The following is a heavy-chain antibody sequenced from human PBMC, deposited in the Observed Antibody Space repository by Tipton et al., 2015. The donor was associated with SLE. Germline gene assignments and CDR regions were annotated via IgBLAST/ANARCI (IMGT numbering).Heavy chain of an antibody. J-gene: IGHJ4*02. CDR1: GFTFSIYA. CDR3: AKGLFYYYDSSGLGYFDY. CDR2: ISGSGGST. Sequence: SLRLSCAASGFTFSIYAMSWVRQAPGKGLEWASAISGSGGSTYYADSVKGRFTISRDNSKNTLYLQMNSLRAEDTAVYYCAKGLFYYYDSSGLGYFDYWGQRTLVTGSS. V-gene: IGHV3-23*01. D-gene: IGHD3-22*01.